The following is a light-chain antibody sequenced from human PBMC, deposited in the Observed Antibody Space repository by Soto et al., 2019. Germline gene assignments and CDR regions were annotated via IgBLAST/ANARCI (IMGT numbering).Light chain of an antibody. CDR2: HAS. J-gene: IGKJ4*01. CDR1: RSLSSDY. Sequence: ELVLMQSPGTLSLSPGERATLSCRASRSLSSDYLAWYQQKPGQAPRLLFYHASRRATGTPDRFSGSGSGTDFTLTISSLEPEDFALYFCQQRSSWPPTFGGGTKVDIK. V-gene: IGKV3D-20*02. CDR3: QQRSSWPPT.